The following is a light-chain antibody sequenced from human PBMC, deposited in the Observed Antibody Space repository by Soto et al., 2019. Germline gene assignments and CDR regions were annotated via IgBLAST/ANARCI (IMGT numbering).Light chain of an antibody. V-gene: IGKV1-5*01. Sequence: DIQMTQSPSTLSSSVGDRVSITCRASQSSSRGLAWYQQRPGKAPSLLIYDASTLESGVPSRFSGSGSGTEFTLTISCLHPDDFAAYYCQHYSSVWAFGQGTKVDIK. CDR1: QSSSRG. CDR3: QHYSSVWA. CDR2: DAS. J-gene: IGKJ1*01.